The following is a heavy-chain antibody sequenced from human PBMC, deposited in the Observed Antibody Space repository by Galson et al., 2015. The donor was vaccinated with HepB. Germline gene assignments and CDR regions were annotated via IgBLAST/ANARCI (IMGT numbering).Heavy chain of an antibody. Sequence: SLRLSCAASGFTFSSYAMHWVRQAPGKGLEWVAVISYDGTNKYFADSVKGRFTIFRDNSKNTLYVQMNSLRAEDTAIYYCARELGGYTYGKGIDYWGQGTLVTVSS. CDR2: ISYDGTNK. CDR1: GFTFSSYA. CDR3: ARELGGYTYGKGIDY. V-gene: IGHV3-30-3*01. D-gene: IGHD5-18*01. J-gene: IGHJ4*02.